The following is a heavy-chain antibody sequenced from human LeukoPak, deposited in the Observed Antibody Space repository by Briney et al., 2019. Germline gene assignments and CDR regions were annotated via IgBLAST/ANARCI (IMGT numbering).Heavy chain of an antibody. Sequence: GGSLRLSCAASGFTFSSYAMSWVRQAPGKGLEWVSAISGSGGSTYYADSVKGRFTISRDNSKNTLYLQMNSLRAEDTAVYYCAKDLVDYYDSSGYGIVDYWGQGTLVTVSS. CDR2: ISGSGGST. V-gene: IGHV3-23*01. CDR3: AKDLVDYYDSSGYGIVDY. J-gene: IGHJ4*02. CDR1: GFTFSSYA. D-gene: IGHD3-22*01.